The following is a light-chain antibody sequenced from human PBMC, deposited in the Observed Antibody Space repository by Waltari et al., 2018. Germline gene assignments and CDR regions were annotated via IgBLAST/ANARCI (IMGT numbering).Light chain of an antibody. CDR2: GKN. CDR1: SLRTYY. V-gene: IGLV3-19*01. J-gene: IGLJ2*01. CDR3: HSRDSSGNVL. Sequence: SSELTQDPAVSVALGQTVRITCQGASLRTYYVSWFHQKPGQAPALVIYGKNNPPSGRPDRVSAASSGSTASLTSIGAQAEDEVDYYCHSRDSSGNVLIGGGTKLTVV.